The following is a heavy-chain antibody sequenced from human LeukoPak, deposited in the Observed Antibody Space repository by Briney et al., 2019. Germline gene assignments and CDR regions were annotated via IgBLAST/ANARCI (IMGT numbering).Heavy chain of an antibody. CDR1: GGSFSGYY. D-gene: IGHD3-9*01. V-gene: IGHV4-34*01. Sequence: SETLSLTCAVYGGSFSGYYWSWIRQPPGKGLEWIGEINHSGSTNYNPSLKSRVTISVDTSKNQFSLKLSSVTAADTAVYYCARKYYDILPGMDVWGQGTTVTVSS. CDR3: ARKYYDILPGMDV. J-gene: IGHJ6*02. CDR2: INHSGST.